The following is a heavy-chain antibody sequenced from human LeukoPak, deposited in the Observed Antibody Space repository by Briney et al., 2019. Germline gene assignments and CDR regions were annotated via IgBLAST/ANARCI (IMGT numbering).Heavy chain of an antibody. CDR3: ARQYYGSGQYYYYMDV. CDR1: GYTFTGYY. V-gene: IGHV1-2*02. Sequence: GASVKVSCKASGYTFTGYYMHWVRQAPGQGLEWMGWINPNSGGTNYAQKFQGRVTMTRDTSISTAYMELSRLRSDDTAVYYCARQYYGSGQYYYYMDVWGKGTTVTVSS. CDR2: INPNSGGT. D-gene: IGHD3-10*01. J-gene: IGHJ6*03.